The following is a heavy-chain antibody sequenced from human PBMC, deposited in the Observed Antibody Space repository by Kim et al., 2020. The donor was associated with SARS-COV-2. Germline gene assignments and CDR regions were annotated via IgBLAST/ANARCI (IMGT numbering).Heavy chain of an antibody. CDR3: AKDIAAAGTSGRWGGMDV. Sequence: GGSLRLSCAASGFTFSSYALICFRPAAGTGLEWVSAISGSGGSTYYADSVKGRFTISRDNSKNTLYLQMNSLRAEDTAVYYCAKDIAAAGTSGRWGGMDVWGQGTTVTVSS. D-gene: IGHD6-13*01. V-gene: IGHV3-23*01. J-gene: IGHJ6*02. CDR2: ISGSGGST. CDR1: GFTFSSYA.